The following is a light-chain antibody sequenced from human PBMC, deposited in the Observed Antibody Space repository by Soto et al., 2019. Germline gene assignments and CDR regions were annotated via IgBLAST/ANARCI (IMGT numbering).Light chain of an antibody. CDR1: QSVTSSY. J-gene: IGKJ4*01. CDR2: GAS. CDR3: HQYGGSPLT. V-gene: IGKV3-20*01. Sequence: EILLTQSPGTLSLSPGQRATLSCRASQSVTSSYLAWYQQKPGQAPRLLMYGASSRATGIPDRFSGSGSGTDLTLTISRLEPEDFAVYYCHQYGGSPLTFGGGTKVDI.